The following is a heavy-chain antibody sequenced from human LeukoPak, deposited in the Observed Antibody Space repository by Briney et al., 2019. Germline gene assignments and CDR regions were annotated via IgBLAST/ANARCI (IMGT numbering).Heavy chain of an antibody. Sequence: SETLSLTCAVYGGSFSGYYWSWIRQPPGKGLEWIGEINHSGSTNYNPSLKSRVTISVDTSKNQFSLKLSSVTDANTAVYYCARGRFGESSGYWGQGSLVTVSS. D-gene: IGHD3-10*01. V-gene: IGHV4-34*01. CDR2: INHSGST. CDR1: GGSFSGYY. CDR3: ARGRFGESSGY. J-gene: IGHJ1*01.